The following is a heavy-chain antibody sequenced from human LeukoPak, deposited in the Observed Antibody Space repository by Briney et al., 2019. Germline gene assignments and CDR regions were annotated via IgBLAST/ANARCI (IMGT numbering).Heavy chain of an antibody. CDR2: IKSDGSST. CDR3: ATSRTFDY. J-gene: IGHJ4*02. V-gene: IGHV3-74*01. CDR1: GFNFSSYW. Sequence: PGGSLRLSRAASGFNFSSYWMHWVRQAAGKRLVWVSRIKSDGSSTSYADSVKGRFTISRDNAKNTVYLEMNSLRAEDTPVYYCATSRTFDYWGQGTLVTVSS.